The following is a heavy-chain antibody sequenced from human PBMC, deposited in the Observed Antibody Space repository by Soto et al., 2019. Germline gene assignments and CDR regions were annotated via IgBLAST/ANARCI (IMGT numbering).Heavy chain of an antibody. CDR1: GYTFSNYG. V-gene: IGHV1-18*01. CDR3: ARIADCSFTTCSFPTRFHMRGYYYYYGMDV. CDR2: ISAYNGNT. J-gene: IGHJ6*02. Sequence: QVRLVQSAAEVKKPGASVRVSCKASGYTFSNYGITWVRQAPGQGLEWMGWISAYNGNTHFAQKFQGRVTMTTDTPTTTAFMELRSLRSDDTAVYYCARIADCSFTTCSFPTRFHMRGYYYYYGMDVWGPGTTVTVSS. D-gene: IGHD2-2*01.